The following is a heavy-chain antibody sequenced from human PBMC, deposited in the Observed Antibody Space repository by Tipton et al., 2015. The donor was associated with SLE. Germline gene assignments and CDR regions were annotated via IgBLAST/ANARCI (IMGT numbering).Heavy chain of an antibody. CDR3: AREGGGPDY. CDR1: GGSISSSSYY. V-gene: IGHV4-39*07. CDR2: INHSGST. J-gene: IGHJ4*02. D-gene: IGHD3-16*01. Sequence: TLSLTCTVSGGSISSSSYYWGWIRQPPGKGLEWIGEINHSGSTNYNPSLKSRVTISIDTSKNQFSLKLRSVTAADTAIYYCAREGGGPDYWGQGTLVTVSS.